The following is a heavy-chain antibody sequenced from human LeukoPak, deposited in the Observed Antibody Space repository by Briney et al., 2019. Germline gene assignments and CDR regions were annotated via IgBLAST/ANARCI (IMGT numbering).Heavy chain of an antibody. CDR1: GFTFSSYS. V-gene: IGHV3-21*01. D-gene: IGHD6-19*01. CDR2: ISSSSSYR. J-gene: IGHJ4*02. CDR3: TRASAVAGTRHY. Sequence: GGSLRLSCAASGFTFSSYSMNWVRQAPGKGLEWVSSISSSSSYRYYADSVKGRFTISRDNAKNSLCLQMNSLRAEDTAVYYCTRASAVAGTRHYWGQGTLVTVSS.